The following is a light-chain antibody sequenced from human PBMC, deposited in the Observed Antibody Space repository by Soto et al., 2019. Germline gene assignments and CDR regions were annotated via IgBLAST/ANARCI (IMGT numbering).Light chain of an antibody. J-gene: IGKJ5*01. Sequence: DMQMTQSPSSLSASVGDRVSITCQASQDISNYLNWYQQKPGKAPKLLIYDASNLETGVPSRFSGSGSGTDFSFTISSLRPEDIATYFCQQYDNFITFGQGTRLEIK. CDR2: DAS. CDR1: QDISNY. CDR3: QQYDNFIT. V-gene: IGKV1-33*01.